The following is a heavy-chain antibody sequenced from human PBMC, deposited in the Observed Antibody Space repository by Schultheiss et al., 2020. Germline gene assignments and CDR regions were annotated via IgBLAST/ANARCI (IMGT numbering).Heavy chain of an antibody. D-gene: IGHD3-22*01. CDR2: INPNSGGT. J-gene: IGHJ1*01. Sequence: ASVKVSCKASGYTFTGYYMHWVRQAPGQGLEWMGWINPNSGGTNYAQKFQGRVTMTRDTSISTAYMELSRLRSDDTAVYYCARVTSYYDSSGYYSAEYFQHWGQGTLGTVSS. CDR3: ARVTSYYDSSGYYSAEYFQH. CDR1: GYTFTGYY. V-gene: IGHV1-2*02.